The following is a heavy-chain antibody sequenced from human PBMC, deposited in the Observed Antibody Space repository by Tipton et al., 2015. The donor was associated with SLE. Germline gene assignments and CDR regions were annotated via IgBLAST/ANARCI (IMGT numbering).Heavy chain of an antibody. D-gene: IGHD4-17*01. CDR1: GFTFNNYA. J-gene: IGHJ6*02. Sequence: SLRLSCTASGFTFNNYAMNWVRQAPGKGLAWVGLIRYDGSNKFYSDSVKGRFTISRDNSRNTLYLQMNSLRPDDTAVYYCATSTVTTNPDYYYGMDVWGQGTTVTVSS. CDR2: IRYDGSNK. V-gene: IGHV3-30*02. CDR3: ATSTVTTNPDYYYGMDV.